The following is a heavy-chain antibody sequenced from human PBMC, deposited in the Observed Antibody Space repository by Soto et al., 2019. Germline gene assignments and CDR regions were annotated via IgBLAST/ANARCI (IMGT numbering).Heavy chain of an antibody. Sequence: QVQLQESGPGLVKPSQTLSLTCTVSGGSISSRDSYWSWIRQHPGQGLEWIGYMYYSGSTYYNRSLKSRVTISVDTSKNQFSLKLSSVTAADTAVYYCARGWGGSAFDIWGQGTMVTVSS. CDR2: MYYSGST. CDR1: GGSISSRDSY. D-gene: IGHD7-27*01. J-gene: IGHJ3*02. CDR3: ARGWGGSAFDI. V-gene: IGHV4-31*03.